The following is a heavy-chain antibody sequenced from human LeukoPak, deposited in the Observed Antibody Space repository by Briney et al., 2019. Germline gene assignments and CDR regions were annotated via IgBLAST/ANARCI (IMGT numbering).Heavy chain of an antibody. Sequence: GGSLRLSCAASGFTFSSHGMSWVRQAPGKGLEWVANIKQDGSEKYYVDSVKGRFTISRDNAKNSLYLQMNSLRAEDTAVYYCARDIKLLWFGELFDYWGQGTLVTVSS. D-gene: IGHD3-10*01. CDR3: ARDIKLLWFGELFDY. V-gene: IGHV3-7*01. CDR1: GFTFSSHG. CDR2: IKQDGSEK. J-gene: IGHJ4*02.